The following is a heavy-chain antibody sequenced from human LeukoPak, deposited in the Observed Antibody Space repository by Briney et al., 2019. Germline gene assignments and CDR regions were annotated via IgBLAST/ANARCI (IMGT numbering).Heavy chain of an antibody. D-gene: IGHD3-22*01. J-gene: IGHJ4*02. CDR1: GYTFTSYW. V-gene: IGHV5-51*01. Sequence: GESLKISCKGSGYTFTSYWIGWVRQMPGKGLGWMGIIYPGDSDTRYSPSFRGQVSISADKSTNTAYLQWSTLKASDTAMYYCARGYYYDSSGYPDYWGQGTQVTVSS. CDR2: IYPGDSDT. CDR3: ARGYYYDSSGYPDY.